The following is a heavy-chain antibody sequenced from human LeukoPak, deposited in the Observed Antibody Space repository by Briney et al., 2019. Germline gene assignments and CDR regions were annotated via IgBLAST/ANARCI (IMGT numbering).Heavy chain of an antibody. V-gene: IGHV4-34*01. CDR1: GGSFSGYY. D-gene: IGHD1-1*01. CDR2: INHSGST. Sequence: SETLSLTCAVHGGSFSGYYWSWIRQPPGKGLEWIGEINHSGSTNYNPSLKSRVTISVDTSKNQFSLKLSSVTAADTAVYYCARPSWNDLVAFDIWRQGTMVTVSS. CDR3: ARPSWNDLVAFDI. J-gene: IGHJ3*02.